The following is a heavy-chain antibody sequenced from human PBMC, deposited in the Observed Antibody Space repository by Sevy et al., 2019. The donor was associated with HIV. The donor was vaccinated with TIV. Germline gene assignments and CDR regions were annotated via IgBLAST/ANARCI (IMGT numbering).Heavy chain of an antibody. CDR2: ISSHDSYI. CDR3: ARDVCSGGGCYYDY. CDR1: GIPFSGFS. D-gene: IGHD2-15*01. J-gene: IGHJ4*02. V-gene: IGHV3-21*01. Sequence: GGSLRLSCAASGIPFSGFSMSWVRQAPGKGLEWVSSISSHDSYIYYADSLKGRFTISRDNAKNSMYLQMNSLRAEDTAVYYCARDVCSGGGCYYDYWGQGTLVTVSS.